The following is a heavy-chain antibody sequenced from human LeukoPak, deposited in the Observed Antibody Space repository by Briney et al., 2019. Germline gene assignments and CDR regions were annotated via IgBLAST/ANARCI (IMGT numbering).Heavy chain of an antibody. CDR2: IIPIFGTA. Sequence: SVKVSCKASGGTFSSYAISWVRQAPGQGLEWMGGIIPIFGTANYAQKFQGRVTITTDESTSTAYMELSSLRSEDTAVYYCARHSSGWYLFDYWGQGTLVTVSS. D-gene: IGHD6-19*01. CDR3: ARHSSGWYLFDY. J-gene: IGHJ4*02. V-gene: IGHV1-69*05. CDR1: GGTFSSYA.